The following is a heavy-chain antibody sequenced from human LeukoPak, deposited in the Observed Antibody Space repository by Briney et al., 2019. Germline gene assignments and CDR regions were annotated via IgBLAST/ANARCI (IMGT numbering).Heavy chain of an antibody. J-gene: IGHJ4*02. D-gene: IGHD2-21*02. CDR3: VKDYCGGDCYFDY. V-gene: IGHV3-43*01. CDR1: GFTLSNSW. CDR2: IRWDGGSP. Sequence: GGSLRLSCAVSGFTLSNSWMHWVRQAPGKGLEWVSVIRWDGGSPYYADSVKGRFTISRDNRKNSLYLQMNSLKTEDTAFYYCVKDYCGGDCYFDYWGQGTLVTVSS.